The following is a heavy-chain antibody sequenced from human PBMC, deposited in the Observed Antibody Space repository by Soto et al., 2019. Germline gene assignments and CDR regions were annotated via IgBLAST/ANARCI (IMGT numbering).Heavy chain of an antibody. CDR1: GFTFSSYW. V-gene: IGHV3-7*04. D-gene: IGHD4-17*01. J-gene: IGHJ3*02. CDR2: IKQDGSEK. CDR3: ARAPGYGDFRGAFDI. Sequence: EVQLVESGGGLVQPGGSLRLSCAASGFTFSSYWMSWVRQAPGKGLEWVANIKQDGSEKYYVDSVKGRFTISRDNAKNSLYLQMNSLRAADTAVYYCARAPGYGDFRGAFDIWGQGTMVTVSS.